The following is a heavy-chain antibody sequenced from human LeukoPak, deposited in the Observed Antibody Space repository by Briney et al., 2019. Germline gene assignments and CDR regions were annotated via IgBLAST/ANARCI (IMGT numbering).Heavy chain of an antibody. CDR3: ARKGYDTQAYYYYYGMDV. CDR1: GYAFTSYD. J-gene: IGHJ6*02. V-gene: IGHV1-8*01. CDR2: MNPNSGNT. D-gene: IGHD6-13*01. Sequence: ASVKVSCKASGYAFTSYDVNWVRQATGQGLERMGWMNPNSGNTGYAQKFQGRVTMTRNTSTSTAYMELSSLRSEDTAVYYCARKGYDTQAYYYYYGMDVWGQGTTVTVSS.